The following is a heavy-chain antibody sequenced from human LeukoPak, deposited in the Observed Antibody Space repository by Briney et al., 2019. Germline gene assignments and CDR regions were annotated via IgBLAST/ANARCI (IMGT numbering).Heavy chain of an antibody. J-gene: IGHJ4*02. D-gene: IGHD6-13*01. CDR3: ARDSRGIAADGG. V-gene: IGHV4-61*08. CDR1: GGSISSGDYY. Sequence: PSETLSLTCTVSGGSISSGDYYWSWIRQPPGKGLEWIGYIYYSGSTNYNPSLKSRVTISVDTSKNQFSLKMSSVTAADTAVYYCARDSRGIAADGGWGQGTLVTVSS. CDR2: IYYSGST.